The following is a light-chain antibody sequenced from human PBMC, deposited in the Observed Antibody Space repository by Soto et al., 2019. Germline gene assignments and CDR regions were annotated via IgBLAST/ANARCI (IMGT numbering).Light chain of an antibody. Sequence: EIVLTQSPATLSLSPGERATLSCRASQSVSSQLDWYQQKPGQAPRLLIYEASNRATGIPARFSGSGSGTDFTLTISSLEPEDFAIYYCQQRSDWPLTFGGGTQVEIK. V-gene: IGKV3-11*01. CDR2: EAS. J-gene: IGKJ4*01. CDR3: QQRSDWPLT. CDR1: QSVSSQ.